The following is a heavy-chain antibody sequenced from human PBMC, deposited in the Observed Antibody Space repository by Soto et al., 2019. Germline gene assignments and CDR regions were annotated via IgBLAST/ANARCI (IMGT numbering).Heavy chain of an antibody. CDR2: ISSNGGST. D-gene: IGHD4-17*01. CDR1: GFTFSSYA. J-gene: IGHJ4*02. CDR3: ARESGATVTFDY. V-gene: IGHV3-64*01. Sequence: GGSLRLSCAASGFTFSSYAMHWVRQAPGKGLEYVSAISSNGGSTYYANSVKGRFTISRDNSKNTLYLQMGSLRAEDMAVYYCARESGATVTFDYWGQGTLVTVSS.